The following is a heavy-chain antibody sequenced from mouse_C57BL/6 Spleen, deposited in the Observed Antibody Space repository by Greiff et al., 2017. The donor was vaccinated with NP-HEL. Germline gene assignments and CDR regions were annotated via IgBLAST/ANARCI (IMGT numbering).Heavy chain of an antibody. V-gene: IGHV1-69*01. D-gene: IGHD4-1*01. CDR1: GYTFTSYW. Sequence: QVQLKQPGAELVMPGASVKLSCKASGYTFTSYWMHWVKQRPGQGLEWIGEIDPSDSYTNYNQKFKGKSTLTVDKSSSTAYMQLSSLTSEDSAVYYCASVGRGFFDYWGQGTTLTVSA. CDR3: ASVGRGFFDY. CDR2: IDPSDSYT. J-gene: IGHJ2*01.